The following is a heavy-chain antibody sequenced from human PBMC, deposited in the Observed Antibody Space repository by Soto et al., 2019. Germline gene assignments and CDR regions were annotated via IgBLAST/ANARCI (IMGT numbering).Heavy chain of an antibody. V-gene: IGHV4-4*02. CDR1: GGSISSSNW. J-gene: IGHJ5*02. CDR2: IYHSGST. Sequence: SETLSLTCAVSGGSISSSNWWSWVRQPPGKGLEWIGEIYHSGSTNYNPSLKSRVTISVDKSKNQFSLKLSSVTAADTAVYYCASRPVPFDYGDNWFDPWGQGTLVTVSS. D-gene: IGHD4-17*01. CDR3: ASRPVPFDYGDNWFDP.